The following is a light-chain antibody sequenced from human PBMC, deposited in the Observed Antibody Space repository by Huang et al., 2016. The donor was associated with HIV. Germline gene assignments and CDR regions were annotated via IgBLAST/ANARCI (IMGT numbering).Light chain of an antibody. Sequence: EIVMTQSPATLSVSPGERATLSCRASQSITHSLAWYQQKSGQAPRLLIYGASTRATGIPARFSGSGCRTAFTLTIDSLQSEDFALYYCQQYNNWPPSITGGKGTRLEI. CDR3: QQYNNWPPSIT. V-gene: IGKV3-15*01. CDR1: QSITHS. J-gene: IGKJ5*01. CDR2: GAS.